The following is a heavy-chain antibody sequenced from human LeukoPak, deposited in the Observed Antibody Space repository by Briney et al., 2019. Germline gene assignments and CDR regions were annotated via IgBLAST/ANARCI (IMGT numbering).Heavy chain of an antibody. V-gene: IGHV3-7*01. Sequence: GGCLRLSCAASGFTFSSYWMTWVRQAPGKGLEWVANIKQDGSEAYYADSVKGRFTVSRDNAKNYLYLQLNSLGAEDTAVYYCATRYCTIPACRASSYHCMDNWGKGTTVTVSS. D-gene: IGHD2-8*01. CDR1: GFTFSSYW. CDR3: ATRYCTIPACRASSYHCMDN. J-gene: IGHJ6*03. CDR2: IKQDGSEA.